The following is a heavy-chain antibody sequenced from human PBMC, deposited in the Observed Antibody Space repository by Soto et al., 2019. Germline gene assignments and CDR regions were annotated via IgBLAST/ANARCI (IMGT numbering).Heavy chain of an antibody. V-gene: IGHV4-4*07. CDR3: ARSSHKESWFDP. Sequence: QVQLQESGPGLVKPSETLSLSCTVSNGSISNFYWNWIRHPAGKELEWIGRIYSSGSTNYNPSLRSRVTMSVDTSKNQCALKLNSVTAADTAVYYCARSSHKESWFDPWGQGTLVTVSS. D-gene: IGHD6-13*01. J-gene: IGHJ5*02. CDR1: NGSISNFY. CDR2: IYSSGST.